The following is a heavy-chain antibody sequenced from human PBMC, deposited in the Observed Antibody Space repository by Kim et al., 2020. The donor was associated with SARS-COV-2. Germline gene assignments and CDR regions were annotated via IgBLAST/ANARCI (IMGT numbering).Heavy chain of an antibody. Sequence: YYADSVKGPFTISRDNSKNTLYLQMNSLRAEDTAVYYCAKGTGGESPFDYWGQGTLVTVSS. J-gene: IGHJ4*02. V-gene: IGHV3-23*03. D-gene: IGHD3-10*01. CDR3: AKGTGGESPFDY.